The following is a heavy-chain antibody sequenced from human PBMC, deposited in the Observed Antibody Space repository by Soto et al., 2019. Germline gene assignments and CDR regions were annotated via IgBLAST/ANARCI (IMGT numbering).Heavy chain of an antibody. J-gene: IGHJ6*02. V-gene: IGHV4-31*03. CDR3: ARTPYGSGSYYIGYYGMDV. CDR1: GGSISSGGYY. CDR2: IYYSGST. D-gene: IGHD3-10*01. Sequence: QVQLQESGPGLVKPSQTLSLTCTVSGGSISSGGYYWSWIRQHPGKGLEWIGYIYYSGSTYYNPSLKSRVTISVDTSKNQFSLKLSSVTAADTAVYYCARTPYGSGSYYIGYYGMDVWGQGTTVTVSS.